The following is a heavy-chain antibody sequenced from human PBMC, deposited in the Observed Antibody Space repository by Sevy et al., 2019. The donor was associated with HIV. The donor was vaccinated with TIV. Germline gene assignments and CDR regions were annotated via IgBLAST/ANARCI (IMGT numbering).Heavy chain of an antibody. V-gene: IGHV5-51*01. Sequence: GESLKISCNDSGHSFSTYWIAWVRQMPGKGLEWMGIIYPGDSDTRYSPSFQGQVTISADKYISTAYLQWSSLKASDTAMYYCASQSHQSDFCTGCECAFDIWGQGTMVTVSS. CDR3: ASQSHQSDFCTGCECAFDI. D-gene: IGHD2-8*02. J-gene: IGHJ3*02. CDR2: IYPGDSDT. CDR1: GHSFSTYW.